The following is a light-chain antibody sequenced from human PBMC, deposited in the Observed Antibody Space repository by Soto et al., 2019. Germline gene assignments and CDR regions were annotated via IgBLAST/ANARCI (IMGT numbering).Light chain of an antibody. CDR2: GAS. Sequence: EIVLTQSPGPLSLSPGERATLSCRASQSVSSSYLAWYQQKPGQAPRLLIYGASSRATGIPDRFSGSGSGTDFTVTISRLEPEDFAVYYWQQYGSSPYTFGQGTKLEIK. CDR3: QQYGSSPYT. V-gene: IGKV3-20*01. CDR1: QSVSSSY. J-gene: IGKJ2*01.